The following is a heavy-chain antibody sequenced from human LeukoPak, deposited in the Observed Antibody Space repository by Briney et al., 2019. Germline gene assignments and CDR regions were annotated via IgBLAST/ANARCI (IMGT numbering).Heavy chain of an antibody. D-gene: IGHD5-12*01. V-gene: IGHV4-59*08. CDR3: ARPRRGYSGYEDAFDI. J-gene: IGHJ3*02. CDR2: IYNSGST. CDR1: GGSISSYY. Sequence: SETLSLTCTVSGGSISSYYWSWIRQPPGKGLEWIGDIYNSGSTNYNPSLKSRVTISVDTSKNQFSLKLISVTAADTAVYYCARPRRGYSGYEDAFDIWGQGTMVTVSS.